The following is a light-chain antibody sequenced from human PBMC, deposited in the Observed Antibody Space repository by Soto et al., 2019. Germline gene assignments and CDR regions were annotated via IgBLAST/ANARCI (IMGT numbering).Light chain of an antibody. CDR3: HQYHNWPRT. V-gene: IGKV3D-15*01. J-gene: IGKJ1*01. Sequence: EIVLTQSPATLSLSPGERATLSCRASQSVSSNLAWYQQKPGQAPRLLIYGASTRASAIPARFSGRGSGTDFTLAISRLQSEDFAVYFCHQYHNWPRTFGQGTKVDIK. CDR1: QSVSSN. CDR2: GAS.